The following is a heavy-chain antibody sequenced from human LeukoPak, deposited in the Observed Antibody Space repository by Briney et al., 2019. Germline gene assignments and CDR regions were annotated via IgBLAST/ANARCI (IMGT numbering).Heavy chain of an antibody. CDR2: ISGSGGST. J-gene: IGHJ4*02. CDR1: GFTFSSYW. Sequence: GGSLRLSCAASGFTFSSYWMSWVRQAPGKGLEWVSAISGSGGSTYYADSVKGRVTISRDNSKNTLYLQMNSLRAEDTAVYYCARDNSYGPARPHPFDYWGQGTLVTVSS. D-gene: IGHD5-18*01. CDR3: ARDNSYGPARPHPFDY. V-gene: IGHV3-23*01.